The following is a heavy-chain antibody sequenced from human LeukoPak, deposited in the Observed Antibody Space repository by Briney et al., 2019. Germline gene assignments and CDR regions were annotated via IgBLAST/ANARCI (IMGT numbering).Heavy chain of an antibody. Sequence: PSETLSLTCTVSGGSISSSSYYWGWIRQPPGKGLEWIGYIYYSGSTYYNPSLKSRVTMSVDTSKNQFSLKLSSVTAADTAVYYCARDHDAFDIWGQGTMVTVSS. CDR2: IYYSGST. J-gene: IGHJ3*02. CDR3: ARDHDAFDI. CDR1: GGSISSSSYY. V-gene: IGHV4-39*07.